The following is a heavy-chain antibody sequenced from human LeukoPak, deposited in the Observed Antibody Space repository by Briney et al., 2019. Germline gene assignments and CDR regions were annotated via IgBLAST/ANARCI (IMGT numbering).Heavy chain of an antibody. CDR3: TTDSPKYSYDAFDI. D-gene: IGHD5-18*01. V-gene: IGHV3-15*01. CDR2: IKSKTDGGTT. Sequence: GGSLRLSCAASGFTFSNAWMSWVRQAPGKGLEWVGRIKSKTDGGTTDYAAPVKGRFTISRDDSKNTLYLQMNSLKTEDTAVYYCTTDSPKYSYDAFDIWGQGTMVTVSS. CDR1: GFTFSNAW. J-gene: IGHJ3*02.